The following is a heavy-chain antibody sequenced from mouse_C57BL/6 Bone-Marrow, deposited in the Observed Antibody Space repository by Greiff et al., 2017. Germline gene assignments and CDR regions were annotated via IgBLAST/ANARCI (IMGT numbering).Heavy chain of an antibody. CDR1: GYTFTSYW. D-gene: IGHD1-1*01. CDR2: IDPSDSYT. CDR3: ARRLLRGAWFAY. J-gene: IGHJ3*01. V-gene: IGHV1-59*01. Sequence: QVQLQQPGAELVRPGTSVKLSCKASGYTFTSYWLHWVKQRPGQGLEWIGVIDPSDSYTNYNQKFKGKATLTVDTSSSTASMQLSSLTSEDSAVYYCARRLLRGAWFAYWGQGTLVTVSA.